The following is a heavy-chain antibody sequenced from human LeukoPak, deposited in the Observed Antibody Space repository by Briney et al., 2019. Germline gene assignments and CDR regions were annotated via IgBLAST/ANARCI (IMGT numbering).Heavy chain of an antibody. CDR2: ISGSGGST. Sequence: GGSLRLSCAASGFTFSSYAMSWVRQAPGKGLEWVSAISGSGGSTYYADSVKGRFTISRGNSKNTLYLQMNSLRAEDTAVYYCAELYFVAFDIWGQGTMVTVSS. CDR3: AELYFVAFDI. J-gene: IGHJ3*02. D-gene: IGHD2-2*02. CDR1: GFTFSSYA. V-gene: IGHV3-23*01.